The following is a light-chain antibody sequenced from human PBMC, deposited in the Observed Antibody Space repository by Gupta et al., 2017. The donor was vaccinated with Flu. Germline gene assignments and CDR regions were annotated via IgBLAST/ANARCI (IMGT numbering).Light chain of an antibody. CDR1: NLENIY. CDR3: QAWDSSTRV. J-gene: IGLJ1*01. Sequence: SYDLTQPPSVSVSPGQTARITCSADNLENIYVCWYQQRPGQSPALVIYDDKKRPAGIPERFSGSNSGNTATLTISGTQEMDEADYYCQAWDSSTRVFGTGTKVTVL. CDR2: DDK. V-gene: IGLV3-1*01.